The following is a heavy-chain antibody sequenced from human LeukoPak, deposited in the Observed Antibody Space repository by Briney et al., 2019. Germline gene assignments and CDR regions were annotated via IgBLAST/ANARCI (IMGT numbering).Heavy chain of an antibody. J-gene: IGHJ3*02. CDR3: ARRNMARGEEGAFDI. CDR2: IYPGDSDT. Sequence: GESLKISCKGSGYSFTSHWVGWVRQMPGKGLGWMGIIYPGDSDTRLSPSFQGQVTISADKSISTAYLRWSSLKTSDTAMYYCARRNMARGEEGAFDIWGQGAMVTVSS. CDR1: GYSFTSHW. D-gene: IGHD3-16*01. V-gene: IGHV5-51*01.